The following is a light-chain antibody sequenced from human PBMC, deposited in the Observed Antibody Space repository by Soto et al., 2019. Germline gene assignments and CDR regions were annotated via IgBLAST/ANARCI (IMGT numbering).Light chain of an antibody. CDR2: EVT. Sequence: QSVLTQPPSASGSPGQSVTISCTGTSSDIGGYKYVSWYQQHPGRAPKLMIYEVTKRPSGVPDRFSGSKSGNTASLTVSGLQAEDEADYYCQSYDSSLSGSYVFGTGTKLTVL. CDR1: SSDIGGYKY. V-gene: IGLV2-8*01. J-gene: IGLJ1*01. CDR3: QSYDSSLSGSYV.